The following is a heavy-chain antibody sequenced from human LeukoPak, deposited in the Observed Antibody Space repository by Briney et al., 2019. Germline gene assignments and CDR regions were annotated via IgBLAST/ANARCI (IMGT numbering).Heavy chain of an antibody. D-gene: IGHD2-15*01. Sequence: SGTLSLTCAVSGGSISSSNWWSWVRQPPGKGLEWIGEIYHSGSTNYNPSLKSRVTISVDKSKNQFSLKLSSVTAADTAVYYCARTPIVVHKPNAFDIWGQGTMVTVSS. J-gene: IGHJ3*02. CDR2: IYHSGST. CDR1: GGSISSSNW. V-gene: IGHV4-4*02. CDR3: ARTPIVVHKPNAFDI.